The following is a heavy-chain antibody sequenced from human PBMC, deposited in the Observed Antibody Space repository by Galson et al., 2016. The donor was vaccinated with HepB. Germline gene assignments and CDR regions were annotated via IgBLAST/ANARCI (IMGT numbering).Heavy chain of an antibody. J-gene: IGHJ6*02. D-gene: IGHD6-13*01. CDR3: ATCLATAGFPYGMDV. V-gene: IGHV1-2*04. Sequence: SVKVSCKASGYTFTDYHMHWVRQAPGQGLEWMGWINPNSGGTNYAQKFQGWVTMTRDTSISTAYMEVSRLKSDDTAVYYCATCLATAGFPYGMDVWGQGTAITVSS. CDR1: GYTFTDYH. CDR2: INPNSGGT.